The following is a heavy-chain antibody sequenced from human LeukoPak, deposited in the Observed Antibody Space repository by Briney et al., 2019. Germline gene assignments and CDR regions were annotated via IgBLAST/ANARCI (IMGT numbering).Heavy chain of an antibody. J-gene: IGHJ4*02. CDR3: TPLATGYCSSTSCYYY. Sequence: GGSLRLSGAVSGFTFSGSAMNWVRQASGKGLEWVGRIRIKANSYATAYAASVKGRFTISRDDSKNTAYLQMNSLKTEDTAVYYCTPLATGYCSSTSCYYYWGQGTLVTVSS. CDR1: GFTFSGSA. CDR2: IRIKANSYAT. V-gene: IGHV3-73*01. D-gene: IGHD2-2*01.